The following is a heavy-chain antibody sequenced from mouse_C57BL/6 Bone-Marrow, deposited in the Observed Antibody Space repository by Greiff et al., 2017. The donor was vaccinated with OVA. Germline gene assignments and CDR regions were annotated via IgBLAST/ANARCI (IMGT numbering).Heavy chain of an antibody. V-gene: IGHV1-82*01. J-gene: IGHJ1*03. CDR1: GYAFSSSW. CDR3: ALYGSRV. D-gene: IGHD1-1*01. Sequence: VKLQQSGPELVKPGASVKISCKASGYAFSSSWMNWVKQRPGKGLEWIGRIYPGDGDTNYNGKFKGKATLTADKSSSTAYMQLSSLTSEDSAVYFCALYGSRVWGTGTTVTVSS. CDR2: IYPGDGDT.